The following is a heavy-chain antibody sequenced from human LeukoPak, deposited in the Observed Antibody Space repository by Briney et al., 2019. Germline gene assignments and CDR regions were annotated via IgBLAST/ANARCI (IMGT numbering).Heavy chain of an antibody. CDR2: IYPRDGST. J-gene: IGHJ4*02. CDR1: GYSFTSNY. Sequence: ASVKVSCKASGYSFTSNYIHWVRQAPGQGLEWMGMIYPRDGSTSYAQKFQGRVTITADESTSTAYMELSSLRSEDTAVYYCARLGPGGMATITNWGQGTLVTVSS. D-gene: IGHD5-24*01. CDR3: ARLGPGGMATITN. V-gene: IGHV1-46*01.